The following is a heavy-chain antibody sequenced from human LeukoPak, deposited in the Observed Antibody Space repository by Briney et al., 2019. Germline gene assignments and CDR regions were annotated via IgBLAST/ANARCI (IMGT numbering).Heavy chain of an antibody. J-gene: IGHJ4*02. D-gene: IGHD6-6*01. CDR2: IRTDNGNT. CDR3: ARDRSSSFF. Sequence: GASVKVSCKASGYAFTNYGISWVRQAPGQGLEWMGWIRTDNGNTDYAQKFQGRVTMTTDTSTSTAYMELRSLRSADTAVYYCARDRSSSFFWGQGTLVTVSS. V-gene: IGHV1-18*01. CDR1: GYAFTNYG.